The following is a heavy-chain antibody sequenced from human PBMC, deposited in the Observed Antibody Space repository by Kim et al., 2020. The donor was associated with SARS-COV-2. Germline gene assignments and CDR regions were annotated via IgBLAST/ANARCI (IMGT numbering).Heavy chain of an antibody. D-gene: IGHD3-3*01. CDR2: ST. J-gene: IGHJ4*02. CDR3: ARDWREAIDY. V-gene: IGHV4-31*02. Sequence: STSYNPSLKSRVTISVDTSKNQFSLKLSSVTAADTAVYYCARDWREAIDYWGQGTLVTVSS.